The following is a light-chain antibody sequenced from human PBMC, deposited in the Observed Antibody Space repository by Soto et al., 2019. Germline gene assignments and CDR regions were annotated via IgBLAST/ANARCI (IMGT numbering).Light chain of an antibody. Sequence: EIVLTQSPATLSFSPGERATLSCRASQSVSSYVAWYQQKPGQAPRPLIHDVSKRATGIPARFSGSGSGTDFTLTISSLEPEDFAVYYCQQRSNWLYTFGQGTKREIK. V-gene: IGKV3-11*01. CDR2: DVS. J-gene: IGKJ2*01. CDR3: QQRSNWLYT. CDR1: QSVSSY.